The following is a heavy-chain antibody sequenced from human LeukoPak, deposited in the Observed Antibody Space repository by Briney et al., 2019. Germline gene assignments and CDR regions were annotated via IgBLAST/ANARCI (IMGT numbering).Heavy chain of an antibody. D-gene: IGHD6-25*01. CDR2: ISSSSRTI. Sequence: PGGSLRLSCAASGFTFSCYSINWVRQAPGKGLEWVSYISSSSRTIYYADSVKGRFTTSRDNAKNSLFLQMNSLRDEDTAVYYCARHGAASLYSYGLDVWGQGTTVTVSS. J-gene: IGHJ6*02. V-gene: IGHV3-48*02. CDR3: ARHGAASLYSYGLDV. CDR1: GFTFSCYS.